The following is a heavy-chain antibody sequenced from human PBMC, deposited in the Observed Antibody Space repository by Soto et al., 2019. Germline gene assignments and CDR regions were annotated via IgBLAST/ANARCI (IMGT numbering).Heavy chain of an antibody. J-gene: IGHJ4*02. CDR1: GFTFNNYW. CDR2: INNDGSST. D-gene: IGHD3-16*01. CDR3: ARDLGGPDY. V-gene: IGHV3-74*01. Sequence: PVGSLRLSCAASGFTFNNYWMHWVRESPGKGLVWVSRINNDGSSTSYADPVKGRFTISRDNAKNTLYLQMNSLRVEDTAVYYCARDLGGPDYWGQGTLVTVS.